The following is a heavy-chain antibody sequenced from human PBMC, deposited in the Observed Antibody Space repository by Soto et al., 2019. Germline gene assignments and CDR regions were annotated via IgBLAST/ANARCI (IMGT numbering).Heavy chain of an antibody. V-gene: IGHV4-31*03. CDR2: IYYSGST. J-gene: IGHJ5*02. Sequence: TLSLTFTFSGGSISSGVYHWSWILQHPGKGLEWIGYIYYSGSTYYNPSLKSRVTISVDTSKNQFSLKLSSVTAADTAVYYCARGKNWFDPWGQGTLVTVSS. CDR1: GGSISSGVYH. CDR3: ARGKNWFDP.